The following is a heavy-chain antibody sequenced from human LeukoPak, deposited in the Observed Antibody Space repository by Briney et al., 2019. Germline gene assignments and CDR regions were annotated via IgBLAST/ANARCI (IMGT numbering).Heavy chain of an antibody. V-gene: IGHV3-23*01. J-gene: IGHJ4*02. D-gene: IGHD2-8*01. CDR1: GFTFSSYA. Sequence: GSLRLSCAASGFTFSSYAMSWVRQAPGKGLEWVSAISGSGGSAYYADSVKGRFTISRDNSKNTLYLQMNSLRAEDTAVYYCAKRCTNGVCYRGFDYWGQGTLVTVSS. CDR2: ISGSGGSA. CDR3: AKRCTNGVCYRGFDY.